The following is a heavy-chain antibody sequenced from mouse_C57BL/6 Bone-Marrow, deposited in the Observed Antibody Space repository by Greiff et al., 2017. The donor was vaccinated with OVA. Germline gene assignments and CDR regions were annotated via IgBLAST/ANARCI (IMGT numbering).Heavy chain of an antibody. D-gene: IGHD2-4*01. V-gene: IGHV1-7*01. Sequence: QVQLKQSGAELAKPGASVKLSCKASGYTFTSYWMHWVKQRPGQRLEWIGYINPSSGYTKYNQKFKDKATLTADKSSSTAYMQLSSLTYEDSAVYYCAPYDYDEGWAMDYWGQGTSVTVSS. CDR1: GYTFTSYW. CDR3: APYDYDEGWAMDY. CDR2: INPSSGYT. J-gene: IGHJ4*01.